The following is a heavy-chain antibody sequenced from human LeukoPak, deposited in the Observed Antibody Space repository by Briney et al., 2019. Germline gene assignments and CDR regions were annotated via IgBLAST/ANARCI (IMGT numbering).Heavy chain of an antibody. D-gene: IGHD1-26*01. CDR1: GFSINNFV. Sequence: GGSLRLSCAASGFSINNFVMTWVRQAPGKGLEWVSFIDGGGVDTNYADSVKGRFTISRDNSKNTLYLQMNSLRAEDTAVCYCARGGSYLSAFDIWGQGTMVTVSS. CDR3: ARGGSYLSAFDI. J-gene: IGHJ3*02. V-gene: IGHV3-23*01. CDR2: IDGGGVDT.